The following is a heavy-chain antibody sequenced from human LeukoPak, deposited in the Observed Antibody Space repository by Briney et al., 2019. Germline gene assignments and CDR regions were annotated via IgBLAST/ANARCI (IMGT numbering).Heavy chain of an antibody. V-gene: IGHV3-33*01. CDR1: GFTFSSYG. D-gene: IGHD2-2*01. CDR3: ARGQLLFDY. CDR2: IWYDGNKK. Sequence: GRSLRLSCAASGFTFSSYGLHWVRQAPGNGLEWVAVIWYDGNKKYYADSVKGRFTISRDNSKNTLYLQMNSLRAEDTAVYYCARGQLLFDYWGQGTLVTVSS. J-gene: IGHJ4*02.